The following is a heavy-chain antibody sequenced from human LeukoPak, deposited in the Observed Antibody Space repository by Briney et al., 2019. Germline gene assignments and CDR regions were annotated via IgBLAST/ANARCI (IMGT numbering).Heavy chain of an antibody. D-gene: IGHD2-2*01. Sequence: SQTLSLTCTVSGGSISSYYWSGIRHPPGEGLEWSGDIYYSGSTNYNPSLTSRVTISLDTSKNQFSLSLSPLSPPHTALYFCAGLARYCSSTSCPIGWFDPWGQGTVVTVS. J-gene: IGHJ5*02. CDR3: AGLARYCSSTSCPIGWFDP. V-gene: IGHV4-59*08. CDR1: GGSISSYY. CDR2: IYYSGST.